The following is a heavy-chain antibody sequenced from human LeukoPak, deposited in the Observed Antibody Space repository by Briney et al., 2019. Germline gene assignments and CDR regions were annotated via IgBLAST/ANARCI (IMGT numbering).Heavy chain of an antibody. CDR1: GGSFSGYY. J-gene: IGHJ3*02. CDR2: INHSGST. Sequence: SETLSLTCAVYGGSFSGYYWSWIRQPPGKGLEWIGGINHSGSTNYNPSLKSRVTISVDTSKNQFSLKLSSVTAADTAVYYCARGVYYGSGSYYAGSAFDIWGQGTMVTVSS. D-gene: IGHD3-10*01. CDR3: ARGVYYGSGSYYAGSAFDI. V-gene: IGHV4-34*01.